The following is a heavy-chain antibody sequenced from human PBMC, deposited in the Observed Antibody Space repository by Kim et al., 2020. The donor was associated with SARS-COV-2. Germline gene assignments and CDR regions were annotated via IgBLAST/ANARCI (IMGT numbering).Heavy chain of an antibody. V-gene: IGHV3-74*01. CDR2: INSDGSST. J-gene: IGHJ6*02. CDR1: GFTFSSYW. D-gene: IGHD6-13*01. Sequence: GGSLRLSCAASGFTFSSYWMHWVRQAPGKGLVWVSRINSDGSSTSYADSVKGRFTISRDNAKNTLYLQMNSLRAEDTAVYYCARDPLDSSPAYYYYGMDVWGQGTTVTVSS. CDR3: ARDPLDSSPAYYYYGMDV.